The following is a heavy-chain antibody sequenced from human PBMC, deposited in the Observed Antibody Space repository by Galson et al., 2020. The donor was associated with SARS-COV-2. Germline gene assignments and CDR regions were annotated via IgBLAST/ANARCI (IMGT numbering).Heavy chain of an antibody. CDR1: GGSITSGGYY. D-gene: IGHD3-9*01. V-gene: IGHV4-31*03. J-gene: IGHJ6*02. CDR2: IHYSGST. Sequence: SETLSLTCTVSGGSITSGGYYWSWIRQHPGKGLEWIGYIHYSGSTYYNPSLKSRLTISVDTSKNQFSLKLSSVTAADTAVYYYARDRAAYDILTRRGGYYGMDVWGQGTTVTVSS. CDR3: ARDRAAYDILTRRGGYYGMDV.